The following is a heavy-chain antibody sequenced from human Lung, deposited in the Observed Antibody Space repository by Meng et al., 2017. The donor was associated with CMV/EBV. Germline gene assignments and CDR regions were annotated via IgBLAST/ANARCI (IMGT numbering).Heavy chain of an antibody. Sequence: QVQLQQWGAGLLKPSETLSLTCIRSGGSFSGYFWNWLRQPPGKGLEWIGEINPTGSTNYNPSLKSRVIMSLDTFRNQFSLKLISVTAADTAVYYCARGIDYHDGVDYWGQGSLVTVSS. CDR2: INPTGST. J-gene: IGHJ4*02. CDR1: GGSFSGYF. CDR3: ARGIDYHDGVDY. V-gene: IGHV4-34*02. D-gene: IGHD2-8*01.